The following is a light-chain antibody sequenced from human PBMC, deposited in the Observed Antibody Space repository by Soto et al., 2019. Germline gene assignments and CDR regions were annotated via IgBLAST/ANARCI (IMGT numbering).Light chain of an antibody. J-gene: IGKJ5*01. CDR2: AAS. CDR1: QGISSY. CDR3: QQLNSYPIT. Sequence: DIQLTQSPSFLSASVGDRVTITCRASQGISSYLAWYQQKPGKAPKFLIYAASTLPSGVPSRFSGSGSGTEFTLTISSLQPEDFATYYCQQLNSYPITFGQGTRLEIK. V-gene: IGKV1-9*01.